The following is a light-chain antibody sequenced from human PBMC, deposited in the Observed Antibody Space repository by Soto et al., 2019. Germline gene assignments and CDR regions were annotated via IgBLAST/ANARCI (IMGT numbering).Light chain of an antibody. CDR2: SAS. V-gene: IGKV3-20*01. J-gene: IGKJ1*01. CDR3: QQYGSSPQT. CDR1: QSVSYNY. Sequence: EIVLTQSPGTLSLSPGERATLSCRASQSVSYNYLAWYQQRPGQAHRLLVSSASHRPAGIPDRFSGSGSGTDFTLIISGLEPEDFAVYYCQQYGSSPQTFGQGTTVEIK.